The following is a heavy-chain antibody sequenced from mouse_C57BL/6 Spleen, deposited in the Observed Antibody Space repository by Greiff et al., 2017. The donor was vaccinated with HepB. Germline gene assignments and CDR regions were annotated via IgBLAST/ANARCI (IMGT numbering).Heavy chain of an antibody. D-gene: IGHD2-3*01. Sequence: VQRVESGAELVMPGASVKLSCKASGYTFTSYWMHWVKQRPGQGLEWIGEIDPSDSYTNYKQKFKGKSTLTVDKSSSTAYMQLSSLTSEDSAVYYCARRGGFYDGYYFDYWGQGTTLTVSS. CDR3: ARRGGFYDGYYFDY. J-gene: IGHJ2*01. CDR2: IDPSDSYT. CDR1: GYTFTSYW. V-gene: IGHV1-69*01.